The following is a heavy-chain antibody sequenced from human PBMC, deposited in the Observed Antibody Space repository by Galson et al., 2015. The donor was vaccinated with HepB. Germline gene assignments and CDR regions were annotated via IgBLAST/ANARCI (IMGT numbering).Heavy chain of an antibody. D-gene: IGHD3-22*01. CDR3: ARDALEEGMIVVANRRYWFDP. CDR1: GYTFTGYY. J-gene: IGHJ5*02. V-gene: IGHV1-2*02. Sequence: SVKVSCKASGYTFTGYYMHWVRQAPGQGLEWMGWINPNSGGTNYAQKFQGRVTMTRDTSISTAYMELSRLRSDDTAVYYCARDALEEGMIVVANRRYWFDPWGQGTLVTVSS. CDR2: INPNSGGT.